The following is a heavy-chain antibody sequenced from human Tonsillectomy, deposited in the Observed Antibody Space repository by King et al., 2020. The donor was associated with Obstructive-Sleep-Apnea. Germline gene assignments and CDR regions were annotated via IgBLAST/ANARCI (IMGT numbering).Heavy chain of an antibody. CDR2: INPNSGGT. CDR3: ATGRDGYNLGPFDF. CDR1: GYTFTGYY. J-gene: IGHJ4*02. D-gene: IGHD5-24*01. V-gene: IGHV1-2*04. Sequence: VQLVQSGAEVKKPGASVKVSCKASGYTFTGYYMHLVRQAPGQGLEWMGWINPNSGGTNYAQKFQGWVTMTRDTSISTAYMELSRLKSDDTAVYYCATGRDGYNLGPFDFWGQGTLVTVSS.